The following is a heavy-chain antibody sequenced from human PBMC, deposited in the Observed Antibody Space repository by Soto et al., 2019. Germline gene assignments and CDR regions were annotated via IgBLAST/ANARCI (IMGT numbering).Heavy chain of an antibody. CDR3: ARDPRYCSGGSCKTYYYYYMDV. CDR2: ISSSSSTI. V-gene: IGHV3-48*01. Sequence: GGSLRLSCAASGFTFSSYSMNWVRQAPGKGLEWVSYISSSSSTIYYADSVKGQFTISRRNAKNSLYLQMNSLRAEDTAVYYCARDPRYCSGGSCKTYYYYYMDVWGKGTTVTVSS. CDR1: GFTFSSYS. J-gene: IGHJ6*03. D-gene: IGHD2-15*01.